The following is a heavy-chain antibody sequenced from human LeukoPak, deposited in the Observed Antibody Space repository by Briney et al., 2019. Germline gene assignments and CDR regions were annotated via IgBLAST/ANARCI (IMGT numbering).Heavy chain of an antibody. D-gene: IGHD3-16*01. CDR3: ARARTGGATFVQYFDY. CDR2: ISSGSSYT. CDR1: GFSFSDYY. V-gene: IGHV3-11*06. J-gene: IGHJ4*02. Sequence: PGGSLRLSCAASGFSFSDYYMSWIRQAPGKGLEWVSHISSGSSYTNYADSVKGRFTISRDNAKNSLYLQMNSLRAEGTAVYYCARARTGGATFVQYFDYWGQGTLVTVSS.